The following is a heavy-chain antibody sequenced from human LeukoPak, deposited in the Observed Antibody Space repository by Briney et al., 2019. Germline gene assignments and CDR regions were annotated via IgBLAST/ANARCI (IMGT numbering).Heavy chain of an antibody. CDR1: GFTFSTYS. D-gene: IGHD3-22*01. V-gene: IGHV3-48*04. CDR2: ISSSSSTI. CDR3: ARDPGGYTMIVEDAFDI. J-gene: IGHJ3*02. Sequence: SGGSLRLSCAASGFTFSTYSMNWVRQAPGKGLEWVSYISSSSSTIYYADSVKGRFTISRDNAKNSLYLQMNSLRAEDTAVYYCARDPGGYTMIVEDAFDIWGQGTMVTVSS.